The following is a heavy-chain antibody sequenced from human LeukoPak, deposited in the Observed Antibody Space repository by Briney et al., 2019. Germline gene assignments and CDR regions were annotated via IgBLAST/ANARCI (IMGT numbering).Heavy chain of an antibody. V-gene: IGHV4-59*08. CDR1: GFTFSSYS. CDR3: ARVCCYFDSGSSPNWFDP. J-gene: IGHJ5*02. CDR2: ICQSGST. Sequence: PGGSLRLSCAASGFTFSSYSMNWVRQAPGKGLEWIGFICQSGSTYYDPSLKSRVVISVDTSKNQFSLRLRSVTAADTAVYYCARVCCYFDSGSSPNWFDPWGQGTLVTVSS. D-gene: IGHD3-10*01.